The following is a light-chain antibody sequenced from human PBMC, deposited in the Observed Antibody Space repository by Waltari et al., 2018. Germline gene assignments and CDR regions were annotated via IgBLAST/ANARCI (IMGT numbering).Light chain of an antibody. V-gene: IGKV4-1*01. J-gene: IGKJ4*01. CDR1: QTILSSSNNKNA. CDR3: QQYYSPPLT. CDR2: WAS. Sequence: DIVMTQSPDSLAVSLGERATINCKASQTILSSSNNKNALAWYQQKPGHPPKLLIYWASTRTSGVPDRFSGRGSETDFTLTIRRLQADDVAVYYCQQYYSPPLTFGGGTKVEIK.